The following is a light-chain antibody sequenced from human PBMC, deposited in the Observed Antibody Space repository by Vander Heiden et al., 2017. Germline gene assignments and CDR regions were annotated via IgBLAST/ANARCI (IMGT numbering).Light chain of an antibody. CDR1: RLGDKY. CDR2: QDN. J-gene: IGLJ3*02. CDR3: QAWDNNIRM. Sequence: SYELTQPPSVSVSPGQTASITCSGDRLGDKYACWYQQKPGQSPVLVIYQDNKRPSGIPERFSGSTSANTATLTISGTQPMDEADYYCQAWDNNIRMFGGGTKLTVL. V-gene: IGLV3-1*01.